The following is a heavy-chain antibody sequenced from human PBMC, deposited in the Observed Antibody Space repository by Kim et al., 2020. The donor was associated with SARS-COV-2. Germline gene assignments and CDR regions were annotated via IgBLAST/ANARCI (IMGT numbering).Heavy chain of an antibody. D-gene: IGHD3-10*01. CDR1: GFTFSTYG. Sequence: GGSLRLSCAASGFTFSTYGMHWVRQAPGKGLEWVAVIWYDGSDKYYADSVKGRFTISRDNSKNTLYLQMNSLRAEDTAIYYCARGGYYGSGSDLEYFQHWGQGTLVTVSS. V-gene: IGHV3-33*01. CDR2: IWYDGSDK. J-gene: IGHJ1*01. CDR3: ARGGYYGSGSDLEYFQH.